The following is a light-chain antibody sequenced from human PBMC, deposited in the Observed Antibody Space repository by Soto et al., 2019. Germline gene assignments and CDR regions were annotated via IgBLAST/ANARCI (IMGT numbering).Light chain of an antibody. J-gene: IGLJ1*01. CDR3: CSYAGSYTHYV. Sequence: QSALTQPRSVSGSPGQSVTISCTGTSGDVGGYNYVSWYQEHPGKAPKLMIHDVSKRPSGVPDRFSGSKSGNTASLTISGLQAEDEADYYCCSYAGSYTHYVFGTGTKLTVL. V-gene: IGLV2-11*01. CDR2: DVS. CDR1: SGDVGGYNY.